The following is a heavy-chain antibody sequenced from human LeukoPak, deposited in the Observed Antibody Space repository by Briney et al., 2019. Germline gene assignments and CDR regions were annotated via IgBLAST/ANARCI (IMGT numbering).Heavy chain of an antibody. CDR3: ARDRPHNWFDP. CDR2: ISADGSDA. Sequence: GGSLRLSCEASGFTFSNFWMHWVRHASGKGLVWVSRISADGSDAVYADSVKGRFTMSRDNAKNTVHLQMNTLRAEDTAGYYCARDRPHNWFDPWGQGTLVTVSS. J-gene: IGHJ5*02. V-gene: IGHV3-74*01. CDR1: GFTFSNFW.